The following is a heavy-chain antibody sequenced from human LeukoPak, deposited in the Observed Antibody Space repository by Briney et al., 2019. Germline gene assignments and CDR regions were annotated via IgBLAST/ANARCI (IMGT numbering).Heavy chain of an antibody. CDR2: INPNSGGT. Sequence: RASVKVSCEASGYTFTGYYMHWVRQAPGQGLEWMGWINPNSGGTNYAQKFQGRVTMTRDTSISTAYMELSRLRSDDTAVYYCAVRWFGELYPHYWGQGTLVTVSS. V-gene: IGHV1-2*02. CDR1: GYTFTGYY. CDR3: AVRWFGELYPHY. J-gene: IGHJ4*02. D-gene: IGHD3-10*01.